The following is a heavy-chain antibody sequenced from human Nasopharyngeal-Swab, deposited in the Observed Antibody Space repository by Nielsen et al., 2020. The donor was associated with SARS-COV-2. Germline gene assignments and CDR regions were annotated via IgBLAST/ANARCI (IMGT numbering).Heavy chain of an antibody. CDR1: GGSFRGYY. V-gene: IGHV4-34*01. CDR2: INHSGST. J-gene: IGHJ6*02. Sequence: AETLSLTCAVYGGSFRGYYWSWIRQPPGKGLEWIGEINHSGSTNYNPSLKSRVTISVDTSKNQFSLKLSSVTAADTAVYYCARDESWRYYYGMDVWGQGTTVTVSS. D-gene: IGHD1-1*01. CDR3: ARDESWRYYYGMDV.